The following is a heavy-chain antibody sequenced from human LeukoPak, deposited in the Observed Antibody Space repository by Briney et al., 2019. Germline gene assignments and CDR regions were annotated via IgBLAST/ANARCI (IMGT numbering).Heavy chain of an antibody. D-gene: IGHD2-8*02. V-gene: IGHV1-2*02. CDR3: STVEHCTVAVCHSNTL. J-gene: IGHJ2*01. CDR2: INPNTGNT. Sequence: ASVKVSCKASGYTFTSHDIHWLRQAPGQGPEWMGWINPNTGNTSYAQKFQGRVTMTTDTSITTAYMELSGLTSYDTAVYYWSTVEHCTVAVCHSNTLWG. CDR1: GYTFTSHD.